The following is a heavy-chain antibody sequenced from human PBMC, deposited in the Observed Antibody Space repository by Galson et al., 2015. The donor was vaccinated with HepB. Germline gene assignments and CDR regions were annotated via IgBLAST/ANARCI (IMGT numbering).Heavy chain of an antibody. CDR3: AKTGPWAAARTEPNWFDP. J-gene: IGHJ5*02. CDR1: GFTFSSYA. D-gene: IGHD5-18*01. Sequence: SLRLSCAASGFTFSSYAMSWVRQAPGKGLEWVSAISGSGGSTYYADSVKGRFTISRDNSKNTLYLQMNSLRAEDTAVYYCAKTGPWAAARTEPNWFDPWGQGTLVTVSS. CDR2: ISGSGGST. V-gene: IGHV3-23*01.